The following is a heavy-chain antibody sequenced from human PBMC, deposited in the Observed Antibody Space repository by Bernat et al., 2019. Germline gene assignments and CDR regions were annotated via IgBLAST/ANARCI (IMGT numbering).Heavy chain of an antibody. D-gene: IGHD3-22*01. CDR2: IIPILGIA. Sequence: GAEVKKRGSSVKVSCKGSGGTFSSYTISWVRQAPGPGLEWMGRIIPILGIANYAQKFQGRVTITADKSTSTAYMELSSLRSEDTAVYYCASVSYDSSGKNAFDIWGQGTMVTVSS. V-gene: IGHV1-69*02. J-gene: IGHJ3*02. CDR3: ASVSYDSSGKNAFDI. CDR1: GGTFSSYT.